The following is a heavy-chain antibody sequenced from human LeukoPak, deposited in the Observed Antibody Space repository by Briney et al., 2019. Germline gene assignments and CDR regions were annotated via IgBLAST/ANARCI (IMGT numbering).Heavy chain of an antibody. CDR1: GFTFSSYS. J-gene: IGHJ4*02. CDR3: AKDYDGLVGATSYFDY. CDR2: ISSSSSYI. V-gene: IGHV3-21*04. Sequence: GGSLRLSCAASGFTFSSYSMNWVRQAPGKGLEWVSSISSSSSYIYYADSVKGRFTISRDNAKNSLYLQMNSLRAEDTALYYCAKDYDGLVGATSYFDYWGQGTLVTVSS. D-gene: IGHD1-26*01.